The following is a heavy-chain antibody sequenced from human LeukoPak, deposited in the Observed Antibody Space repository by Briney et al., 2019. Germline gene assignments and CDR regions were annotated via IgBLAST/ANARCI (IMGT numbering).Heavy chain of an antibody. Sequence: ASVKVSCKASGYTFTSYGISWVRQAPGQGLEWMGWISAYNGNTNYAQKLQGRVTMTTDTSTSTAYMELRSLRSDDTAVYYCARENYYDSSGYPTSDYWGQGTPVTVSS. V-gene: IGHV1-18*01. CDR3: ARENYYDSSGYPTSDY. D-gene: IGHD3-22*01. CDR1: GYTFTSYG. J-gene: IGHJ4*02. CDR2: ISAYNGNT.